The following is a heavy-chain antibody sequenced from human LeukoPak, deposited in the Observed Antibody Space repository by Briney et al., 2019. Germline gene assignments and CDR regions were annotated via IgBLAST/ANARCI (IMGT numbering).Heavy chain of an antibody. CDR3: VRDHAYAFDI. CDR1: GFTFSTYA. J-gene: IGHJ3*02. Sequence: GTSLRLSCVASGFTFSTYAIHWARQAPGKGLEWISYIRSRDGTVSYADSVKGRFTISTDTAKSSLFLQMNGLSADDTAVYYCVRDHAYAFDIWGQGTMVTVSS. CDR2: IRSRDGTV. V-gene: IGHV3-48*03.